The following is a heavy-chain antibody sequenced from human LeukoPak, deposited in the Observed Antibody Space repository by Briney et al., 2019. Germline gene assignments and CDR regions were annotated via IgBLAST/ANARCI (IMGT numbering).Heavy chain of an antibody. V-gene: IGHV3-49*04. CDR2: IRTEDYDGAT. J-gene: IGHJ6*03. CDR1: GFTFGDYA. CDR3: TRIFGYYYFYMDG. D-gene: IGHD3-16*01. Sequence: PGGSLRLSCAASGFTFGDYAMSWVRQAPGKGLEWVGFIRTEDYDGATDYGASVKGRFTISRDDSKNIAYLQMNSLNTEDTGIYFCTRIFGYYYFYMDGWGKGTTVIVSS.